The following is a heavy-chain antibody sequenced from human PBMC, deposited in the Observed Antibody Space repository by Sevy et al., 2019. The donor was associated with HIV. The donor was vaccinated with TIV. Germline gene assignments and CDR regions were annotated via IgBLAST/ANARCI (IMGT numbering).Heavy chain of an antibody. CDR2: ISGTGDHT. Sequence: GGSLRLSCAASGFTFSSFAMGWVRQAPGKGLDWISVISGTGDHTYYADSVKGRFTISRDNSKNTLFLPMNCLRAEDTAIFYCAKKMGGGSGMAFLVDYWGQGTLVTVSS. V-gene: IGHV3-23*01. D-gene: IGHD2-8*01. CDR3: AKKMGGGSGMAFLVDY. CDR1: GFTFSSFA. J-gene: IGHJ4*02.